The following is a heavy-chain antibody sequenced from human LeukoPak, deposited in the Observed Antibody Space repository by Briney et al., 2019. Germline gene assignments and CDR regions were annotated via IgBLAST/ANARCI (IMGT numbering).Heavy chain of an antibody. CDR2: ISGSGGST. D-gene: IGHD3-10*01. Sequence: GGSLRLSCAASGFTFSSYAMSWVRQAPGKGLEWVSAISGSGGSTYYADSVKGRFTTSRDNSKNTLYLQMNSLRAEDTAVYYCAKDARDGSGSYAVQDWFDPWGQGTLVTVSS. J-gene: IGHJ5*02. V-gene: IGHV3-23*01. CDR1: GFTFSSYA. CDR3: AKDARDGSGSYAVQDWFDP.